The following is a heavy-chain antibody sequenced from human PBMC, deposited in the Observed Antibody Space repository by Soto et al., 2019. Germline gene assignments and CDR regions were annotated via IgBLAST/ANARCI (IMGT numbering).Heavy chain of an antibody. Sequence: GGSLRLSCAASGFTVSSNYMSWVRQAPGKGLEWVSVIYSGGSTYYADSVKGRFTISRHNSKNTLYLQMNSLRAEDTAVYYCASTLYDILTGYYYYWGQGTLVTVSS. CDR1: GFTVSSNY. CDR2: IYSGGST. CDR3: ASTLYDILTGYYYY. V-gene: IGHV3-53*04. D-gene: IGHD3-9*01. J-gene: IGHJ4*02.